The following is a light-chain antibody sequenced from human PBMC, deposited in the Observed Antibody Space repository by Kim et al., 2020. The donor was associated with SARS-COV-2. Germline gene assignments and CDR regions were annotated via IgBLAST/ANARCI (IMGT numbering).Light chain of an antibody. V-gene: IGLV2-11*03. Sequence: QSVNIACTGTSSDVGGYNDVFRYQQYPGKAPKLMIYDVTKRPSGVPDRFSGSKSGNTASLTISGLQAEDEANYYCCSYAGSYTQWVFGGGTQLTVL. J-gene: IGLJ3*02. CDR2: DVT. CDR1: SSDVGGYND. CDR3: CSYAGSYTQWV.